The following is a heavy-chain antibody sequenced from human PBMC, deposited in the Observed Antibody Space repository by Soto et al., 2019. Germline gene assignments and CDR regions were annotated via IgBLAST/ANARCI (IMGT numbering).Heavy chain of an antibody. CDR2: ISAYNINT. Sequence: QVQLVQSGAEVKKPGASVKVSCKASGYTFASYAISWMRKAPGQGLEWMGWISAYNINTNYAQKLQGRVTMTTDTSTSTDYMELRSLRSDDTAVYYDARDPPAPDYWGQGTLVTVSS. CDR3: ARDPPAPDY. CDR1: GYTFASYA. D-gene: IGHD2-2*01. V-gene: IGHV1-18*01. J-gene: IGHJ4*02.